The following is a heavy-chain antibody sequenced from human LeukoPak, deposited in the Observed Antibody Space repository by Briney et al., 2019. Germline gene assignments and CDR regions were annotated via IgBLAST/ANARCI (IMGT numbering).Heavy chain of an antibody. CDR2: IHYSGST. Sequence: SETLSLTCTVSGGSISSYYWSWIRQPPAKGLEWIGYIHYSGSTNYNPSLKSRVTISVDTSKNQFSLTLSSVTAADTAVYYCARVVDTNAFDIWGQGTMVTVSS. J-gene: IGHJ3*02. CDR3: ARVVDTNAFDI. CDR1: GGSISSYY. D-gene: IGHD5-18*01. V-gene: IGHV4-59*01.